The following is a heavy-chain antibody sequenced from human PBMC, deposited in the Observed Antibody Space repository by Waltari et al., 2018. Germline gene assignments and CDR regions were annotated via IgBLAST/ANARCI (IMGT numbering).Heavy chain of an antibody. Sequence: EVQLVESGGGLVKPGGSLRLSCAAPGFTVTTYTMNWVRQAPGKGREWVSSISSTSSDIYYADSVKGRFTISRDNAKSSLYLQLNSLRAEDTAVYYCAGGYSSYYGMDVWGQGTTVTVSS. V-gene: IGHV3-21*02. CDR2: ISSTSSDI. CDR3: AGGYSSYYGMDV. D-gene: IGHD6-13*01. J-gene: IGHJ6*02. CDR1: GFTVTTYT.